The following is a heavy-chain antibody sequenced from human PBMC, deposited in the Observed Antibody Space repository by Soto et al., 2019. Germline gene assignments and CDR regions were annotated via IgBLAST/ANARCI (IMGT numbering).Heavy chain of an antibody. CDR1: GFTFDDYA. CDR3: AKWDDYGDRKEAFDI. Sequence: EVQLVESGGGLVQPGRSLRLSCAASGFTFDDYAMHWVRQAPGKGLEWVSGISWNSGSIGYADPVKGRFTISRDNAKNSLYLQMNSLRAEDTALYYCAKWDDYGDRKEAFDIWGQGTMVTVSS. V-gene: IGHV3-9*01. D-gene: IGHD4-17*01. J-gene: IGHJ3*02. CDR2: ISWNSGSI.